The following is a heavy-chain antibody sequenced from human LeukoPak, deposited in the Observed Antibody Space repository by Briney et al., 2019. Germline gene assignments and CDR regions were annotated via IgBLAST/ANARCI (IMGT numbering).Heavy chain of an antibody. D-gene: IGHD2-15*01. Sequence: PGGSLRLSCAASGFTFSSYAMSWVRQAPGKGLEWVSAISGSGGSTYYADSVKGRFTISRDNSKNTLYLQMNSLRAEDTAVYYCANGMRGLYCSGGSCSQGDYWGQGTLVTVSS. CDR2: ISGSGGST. V-gene: IGHV3-23*01. CDR3: ANGMRGLYCSGGSCSQGDY. J-gene: IGHJ4*02. CDR1: GFTFSSYA.